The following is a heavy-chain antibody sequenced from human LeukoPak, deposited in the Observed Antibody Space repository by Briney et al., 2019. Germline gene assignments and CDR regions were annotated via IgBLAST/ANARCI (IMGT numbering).Heavy chain of an antibody. CDR1: GFTFSSYW. J-gene: IGHJ4*02. D-gene: IGHD3-22*01. CDR2: INGDGNTI. CDR3: AKDQGRVVITAQFDY. V-gene: IGHV3-74*01. Sequence: GGCLRLSCAASGFTFSSYWMHWVRQAPGKGLVWVSRINGDGNTINYADSVKGRFTISRDNSKNTLYLQMNSLRAEDTAVYYCAKDQGRVVITAQFDYWGQGTLVTVSS.